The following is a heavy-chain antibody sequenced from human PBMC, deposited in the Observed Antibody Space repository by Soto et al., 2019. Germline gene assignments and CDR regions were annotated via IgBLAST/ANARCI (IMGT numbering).Heavy chain of an antibody. J-gene: IGHJ4*02. CDR1: GFTFSSYG. CDR2: ISYDGSNK. CDR3: AKGMAQDGSGSYPFDY. V-gene: IGHV3-30*18. D-gene: IGHD3-10*01. Sequence: GGSLRLSCAASGFTFSSYGMHWVRQAPGKGLEWVAVISYDGSNKYYADSVKGRFTISRDNSKNTLYLQMNSLRAEDTAVYYCAKGMAQDGSGSYPFDYWGQGTLVTVSS.